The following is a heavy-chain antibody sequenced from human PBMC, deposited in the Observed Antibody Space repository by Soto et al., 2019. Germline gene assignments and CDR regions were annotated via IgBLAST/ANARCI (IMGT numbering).Heavy chain of an antibody. V-gene: IGHV4-59*08. J-gene: IGHJ6*03. CDR1: GGSISSYY. CDR2: IYYSGST. Sequence: SETLSLTCTVSGGSISSYYWSWIRQPPGKGLEWIGYIYYSGSTNYNPSLKSRVTISVDTSKNQFSLKLSSVTAADTAVYYCARRAAAILGYYYYYMDVWGKGTTVTVSS. CDR3: ARRAAAILGYYYYYMDV. D-gene: IGHD2-21*02.